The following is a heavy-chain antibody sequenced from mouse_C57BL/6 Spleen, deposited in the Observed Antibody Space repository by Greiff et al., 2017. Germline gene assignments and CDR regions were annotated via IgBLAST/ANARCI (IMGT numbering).Heavy chain of an antibody. D-gene: IGHD2-3*01. CDR2: IHYDGSST. J-gene: IGHJ2*01. CDR1: GFTFSDYY. V-gene: IGHV5-16*01. Sequence: EVHLVESEGGLVQPGSSMKLSCTASGFTFSDYYMAWVRQVPEKGLEWVANIHYDGSSTYYLESLKSRFIISRDKSKNILVLQMSILESEATATYCCARDPDGYFDYWGQGTTLTVSS. CDR3: ARDPDGYFDY.